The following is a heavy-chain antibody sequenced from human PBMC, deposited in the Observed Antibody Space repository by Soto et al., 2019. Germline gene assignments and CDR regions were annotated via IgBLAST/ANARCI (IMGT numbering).Heavy chain of an antibody. CDR2: ISGSGGST. CDR3: ARGGYDYTSKPAPSFDY. D-gene: IGHD4-4*01. J-gene: IGHJ4*02. Sequence: PGGSLRLSCAASGFTFSSYAMSWVRQAPGKGLEWVSAISGSGGSTYYADSVKGRFTISRDNSKNTLYLQMNSLRAEDTAVYYCARGGYDYTSKPAPSFDYWGQGTLVTVSS. V-gene: IGHV3-23*01. CDR1: GFTFSSYA.